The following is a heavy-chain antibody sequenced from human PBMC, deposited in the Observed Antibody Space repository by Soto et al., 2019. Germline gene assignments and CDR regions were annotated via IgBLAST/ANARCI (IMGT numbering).Heavy chain of an antibody. CDR3: ARDDSWIQLWHPFDY. J-gene: IGHJ4*02. D-gene: IGHD5-18*01. CDR1: GYTFTGYY. Sequence: ASVKVSCKASGYTFTGYYMHWVRQAPGQGLEWMGWINPNSGGTNYAQKFQGRVTMTRDTSISTAYMELSRLRSDDTAVYYCARDDSWIQLWHPFDYWGQGTLVTVSS. V-gene: IGHV1-2*02. CDR2: INPNSGGT.